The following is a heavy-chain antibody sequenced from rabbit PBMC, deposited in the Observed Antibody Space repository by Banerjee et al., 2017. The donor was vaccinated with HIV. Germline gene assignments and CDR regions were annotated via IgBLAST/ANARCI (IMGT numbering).Heavy chain of an antibody. CDR2: IYAGGSAFT. V-gene: IGHV1S45*01. D-gene: IGHD4-1*01. CDR3: ARDLAGVIGWNFNL. Sequence: QEQLEESGGDLVKPEGSLTLTCTASGFSFSNSKWICWVRQAPGKGLEWIACIYAGGSAFTAYASWAKGRFTISKTSWTTVTLQMTSLTAADTASYFCARDLAGVIGWNFNLWGPGTLVTVS. CDR1: GFSFSNSKW. J-gene: IGHJ4*01.